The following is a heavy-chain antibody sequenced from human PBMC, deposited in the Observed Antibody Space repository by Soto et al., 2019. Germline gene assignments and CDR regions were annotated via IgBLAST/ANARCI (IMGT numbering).Heavy chain of an antibody. D-gene: IGHD3-10*01. V-gene: IGHV4-59*01. CDR3: ARRAFGDLYYFDS. J-gene: IGHJ4*02. Sequence: SETLSLTCNVSGGSINGYYWNRIRQSPGKGLEWIGFIYYSGNTNYNPSLRSRVTMSVDTSKNQFSLQLNSVTPADSAVYFCARRAFGDLYYFDSWGQGSLVTVSS. CDR2: IYYSGNT. CDR1: GGSINGYY.